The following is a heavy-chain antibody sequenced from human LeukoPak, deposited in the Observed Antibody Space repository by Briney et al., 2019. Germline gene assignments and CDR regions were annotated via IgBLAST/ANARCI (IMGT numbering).Heavy chain of an antibody. J-gene: IGHJ3*02. V-gene: IGHV1-2*02. CDR2: MNPSSGGT. Sequence: ASVKVSCKASGYTFTGYYMHWVRQAPGQGLEWMGWMNPSSGGTNYAQKFQGRVTMTRDTSISTAYMELSRLRSDDTAVYYCATNWGYCGGDCYPNDAFGIWGQGTMVTVSS. CDR1: GYTFTGYY. D-gene: IGHD2-21*02. CDR3: ATNWGYCGGDCYPNDAFGI.